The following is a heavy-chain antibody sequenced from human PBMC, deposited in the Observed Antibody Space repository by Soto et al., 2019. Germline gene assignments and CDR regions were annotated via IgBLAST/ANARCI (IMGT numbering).Heavy chain of an antibody. V-gene: IGHV4-4*07. J-gene: IGHJ5*02. CDR1: GGAISGYY. D-gene: IGHD3-3*01. CDR3: ARGQRFSDSFDP. Sequence: SETLSLTCTVSGGAISGYYWTWIRQPAGKGLEWIGRIYSSGGTKYNPSLKSRVDMSLDMSNNQFSLRLNSVTAADTAVYYCARGQRFSDSFDPWGQVTLVTVSS. CDR2: IYSSGGT.